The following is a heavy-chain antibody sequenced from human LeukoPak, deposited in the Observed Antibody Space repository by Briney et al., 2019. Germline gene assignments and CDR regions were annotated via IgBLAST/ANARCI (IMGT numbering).Heavy chain of an antibody. CDR3: ATTGSGSYYDY. CDR1: GFTFSSYG. V-gene: IGHV3-30*02. CDR2: IRYDEIIK. J-gene: IGHJ4*02. D-gene: IGHD1-26*01. Sequence: QPGRSLRLSCAASGFTFSSYGMHSVRQAPGKGLGWLAFIRYDEIIKHYADSVKGRFTISRDDSKNTLYLQMNSLRAEDTAVYYCATTGSGSYYDYWGQGTLVTVSS.